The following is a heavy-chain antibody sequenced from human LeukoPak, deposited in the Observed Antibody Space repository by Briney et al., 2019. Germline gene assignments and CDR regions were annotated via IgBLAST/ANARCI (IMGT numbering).Heavy chain of an antibody. CDR3: ARGSRGYSYG. CDR2: IYYSGST. D-gene: IGHD5-18*01. J-gene: IGHJ4*02. CDR1: GGSVSSGSYY. Sequence: PSETLSLTCTVSGGSVSSGSYYWSWIRQPPGKGLEWIGYIYYSGSTNYNPSLKSRVTISVDTSKNQFSLKLSPVTAADTAVYYCARGSRGYSYGWGQGTLVTVSS. V-gene: IGHV4-61*01.